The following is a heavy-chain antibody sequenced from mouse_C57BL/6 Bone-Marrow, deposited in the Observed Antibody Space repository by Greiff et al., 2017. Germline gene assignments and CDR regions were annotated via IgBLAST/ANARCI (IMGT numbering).Heavy chain of an antibody. CDR2: IYPSSGYT. CDR3: AEGSTNFDY. CDR1: GYTFTSYW. J-gene: IGHJ2*01. V-gene: IGHV1-7*01. D-gene: IGHD1-1*01. Sequence: VQLQQSGAELVKPGASVKLSCKASGYTFTSYWMHWVKQRPGQGLEWIGYIYPSSGYTKYNQKFKDKATLTADKSSSTAYMQLSSLAYADSAVYYCAEGSTNFDYWGQGTTLTVSA.